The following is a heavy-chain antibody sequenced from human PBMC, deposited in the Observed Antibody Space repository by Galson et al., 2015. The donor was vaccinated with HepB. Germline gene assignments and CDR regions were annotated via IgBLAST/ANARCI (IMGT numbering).Heavy chain of an antibody. CDR3: ARSGTGTKGTYWYFEL. J-gene: IGHJ2*01. D-gene: IGHD1-7*01. V-gene: IGHV6-1*01. CDR1: GDSVSNNGVA. Sequence: CAISGDSVSNNGVAWNWIRQSPSRGLEWLGRTYYRSKFYNDYAESVKSRIAINPDTSRNQVSLQLNSVTPEDTAVYYCARSGTGTKGTYWYFELWGRGTLVTVSS. CDR2: TYYRSKFYN.